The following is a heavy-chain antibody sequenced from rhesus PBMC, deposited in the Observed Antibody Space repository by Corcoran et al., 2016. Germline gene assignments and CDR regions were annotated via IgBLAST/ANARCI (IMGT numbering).Heavy chain of an antibody. CDR3: ARLYGNYWYFDL. CDR1: GGSISSSY. CDR2: IYGSGRST. Sequence: QVQLQESGPAVVKPSETLSLTCAVSGGSISSSYWSWIRQAPGKGLEWIGYIYGSGRSTNYNPSLKSRVTLSVDTSKNQLSLKLSSVTTADTAVYYCARLYGNYWYFDLWGPGTPITISS. D-gene: IGHD4-35*01. J-gene: IGHJ2*01. V-gene: IGHV4S11*01.